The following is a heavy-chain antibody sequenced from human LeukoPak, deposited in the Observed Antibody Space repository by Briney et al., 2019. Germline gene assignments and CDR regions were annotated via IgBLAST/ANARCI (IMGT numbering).Heavy chain of an antibody. CDR3: ARVETGSSGGYFDY. CDR1: GYTFTSYG. V-gene: IGHV1-18*01. Sequence: ASVKVSCKASGYTFTSYGISWVRQAPGQGLEWMGWISAYNGSTNYAQKLQGRVTMTTDTSTSTAYMELRSLRSDDTAVYYCARVETGSSGGYFDYWGQGTLVTVSS. J-gene: IGHJ4*02. D-gene: IGHD6-6*01. CDR2: ISAYNGST.